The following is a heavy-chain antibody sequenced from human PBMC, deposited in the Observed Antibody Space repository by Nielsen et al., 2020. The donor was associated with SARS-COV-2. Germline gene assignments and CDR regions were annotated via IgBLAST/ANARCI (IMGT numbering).Heavy chain of an antibody. J-gene: IGHJ4*02. CDR3: TRGIGSGDY. D-gene: IGHD3-10*01. CDR1: GFTFSSYE. CDR2: ISSSGSTM. V-gene: IGHV3-48*03. Sequence: GESLKISCAASGFTFSSYEMNWVRQAPGKGLEWVSYISSSGSTMYYADSVKGRFTISRDNAKNSLYLQMNNLRAEDTAVYYCTRGIGSGDYWGQGTLVTVSS.